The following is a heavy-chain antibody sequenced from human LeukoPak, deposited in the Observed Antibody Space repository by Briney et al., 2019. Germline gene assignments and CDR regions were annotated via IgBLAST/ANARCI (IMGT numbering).Heavy chain of an antibody. CDR3: ARDARRGGLLLYYYGMDV. CDR2: IGISGYST. D-gene: IGHD2/OR15-2a*01. CDR1: GFSFSSYC. V-gene: IGHV3-23*05. J-gene: IGHJ6*02. Sequence: GGSLRLSCAASGFSFSSYCMSWVRQAPGKGLEWVSGIGISGYSTYYADSVKGRFTISRDNSKNTLYLQMNSLRAEDTAVYYCARDARRGGLLLYYYGMDVWGQGTTVTVSS.